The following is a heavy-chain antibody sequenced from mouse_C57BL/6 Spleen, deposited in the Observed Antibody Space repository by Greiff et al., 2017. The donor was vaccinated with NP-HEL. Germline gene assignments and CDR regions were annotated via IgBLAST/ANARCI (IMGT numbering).Heavy chain of an antibody. CDR1: GYTFTSYW. CDR3: ARGVTGGAYYYAMDY. D-gene: IGHD4-1*01. V-gene: IGHV1-52*01. Sequence: QVQLQQPGAELVRPGSSVKLSCKASGYTFTSYWMHWVKQRPIQGLEWIGNIDPSDSETHYNQKFKDKATLTVDKSSSTAYMQLSSLTSEDSAVYYCARGVTGGAYYYAMDYWGQGTSVTVSS. CDR2: IDPSDSET. J-gene: IGHJ4*01.